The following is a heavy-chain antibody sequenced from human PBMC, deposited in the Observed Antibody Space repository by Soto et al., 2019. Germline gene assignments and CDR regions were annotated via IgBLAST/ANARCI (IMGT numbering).Heavy chain of an antibody. V-gene: IGHV3-23*01. Sequence: EVQLLESGGGLVQPGGSLRLSCAASGFTFSSYGMTWVRQAPGKGLEWVSGISGSGGRTYYAESMEGRFTISRDNSKNTLYLQMKSLRAEDTAIYYCAKDRGEGAVAVPYYFDYWGQGTLVTVSS. J-gene: IGHJ4*02. CDR1: GFTFSSYG. D-gene: IGHD6-19*01. CDR3: AKDRGEGAVAVPYYFDY. CDR2: ISGSGGRT.